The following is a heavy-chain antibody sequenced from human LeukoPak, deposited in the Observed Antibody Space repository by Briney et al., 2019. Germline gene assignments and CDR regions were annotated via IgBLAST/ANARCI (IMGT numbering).Heavy chain of an antibody. D-gene: IGHD2-2*02. J-gene: IGHJ4*02. CDR1: GGSISSGSYY. Sequence: SETLSLTCTVSGGSISSGSYYWGWIRQPPGKGLEWIGSIYYSGSTYYNPSLKSRVTISVDTSKNQFSLKLSSVTAADTAVYYCARDCSSTSCYMEDWGQGTLVTVSS. CDR2: IYYSGST. CDR3: ARDCSSTSCYMED. V-gene: IGHV4-39*07.